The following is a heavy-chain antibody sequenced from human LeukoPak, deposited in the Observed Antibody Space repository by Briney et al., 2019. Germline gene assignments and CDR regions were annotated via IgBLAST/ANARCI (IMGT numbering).Heavy chain of an antibody. D-gene: IGHD6-19*01. V-gene: IGHV5-51*01. Sequence: GESLKISCKGSGYNFGTSWIGWVRPMPGKGLEWMGIIYPGDSDTRYTPSFQGQVTISVDKSITTAYLQWTSLKASDTAIYYCARRANSGWLLASYFDCWGQGTLATVSS. CDR2: IYPGDSDT. CDR3: ARRANSGWLLASYFDC. J-gene: IGHJ4*02. CDR1: GYNFGTSW.